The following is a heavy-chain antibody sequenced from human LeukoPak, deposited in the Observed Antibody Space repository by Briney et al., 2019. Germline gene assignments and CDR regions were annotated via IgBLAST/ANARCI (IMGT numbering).Heavy chain of an antibody. J-gene: IGHJ4*02. CDR1: GFTFSNYV. V-gene: IGHV3-48*02. Sequence: GGSLRLSCAASGFTFSNYVMSWVRQAPGKGLEWASYINHNGEMIFYPDFVKGRFTISRDSAKNSLYLQMNSLRDEDTAVYYCARDNDWAFHYWGQGTLVTVSS. D-gene: IGHD3-9*01. CDR3: ARDNDWAFHY. CDR2: INHNGEMI.